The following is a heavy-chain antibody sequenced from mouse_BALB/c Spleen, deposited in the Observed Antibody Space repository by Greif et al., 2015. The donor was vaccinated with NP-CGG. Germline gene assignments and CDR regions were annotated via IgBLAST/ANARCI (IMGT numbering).Heavy chain of an antibody. CDR1: GFTFSSYT. V-gene: IGHV5-6-4*01. D-gene: IGHD1-2*01. CDR3: TRDHGIFITTAHWYFDV. J-gene: IGHJ1*01. CDR2: ISSGGSYT. Sequence: EVKLVESGGGLVKPGGSLKLSCAASGFTFSSYTMSWVRQTPEKRLEWVATISSGGSYTYYPDSVKGRFTISRDNAKNTLYLQVSSLKSEDTAMYYCTRDHGIFITTAHWYFDVWGAGTTVTVSS.